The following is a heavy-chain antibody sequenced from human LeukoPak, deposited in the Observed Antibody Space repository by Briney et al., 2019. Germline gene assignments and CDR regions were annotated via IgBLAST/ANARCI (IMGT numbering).Heavy chain of an antibody. Sequence: SETLPLTCTVSGGSISTDYWNWIRQPPGKGLEWIGYIYPSGRSNYSPSLKSRVTISADTSKRQFSLKLTSVTAADTAVYYCASFYYGSGLAVDYWGQGILVTVSS. V-gene: IGHV4-4*09. J-gene: IGHJ4*02. D-gene: IGHD3-10*01. CDR2: IYPSGRS. CDR1: GGSISTDY. CDR3: ASFYYGSGLAVDY.